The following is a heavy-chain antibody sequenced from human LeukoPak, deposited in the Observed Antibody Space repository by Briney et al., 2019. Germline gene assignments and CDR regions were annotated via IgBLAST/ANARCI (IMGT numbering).Heavy chain of an antibody. CDR2: IYSSGST. J-gene: IGHJ4*02. CDR1: GGPISSYF. CDR3: ARVKGYDSSGFDY. V-gene: IGHV4-4*07. Sequence: SETLSLTCTVSGGPISSYFWSWIRQPAGKALEWIGRIYSSGSTDYNPSLKSRVTMSVDTSKNQFSLKLSAVTAADTAVYYCARVKGYDSSGFDYWGQGTLVTVSS. D-gene: IGHD3-22*01.